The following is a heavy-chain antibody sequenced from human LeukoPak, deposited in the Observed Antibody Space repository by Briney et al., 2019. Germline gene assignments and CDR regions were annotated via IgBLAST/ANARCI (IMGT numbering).Heavy chain of an antibody. CDR1: DGSISTFY. Sequence: ASETLSLTCTVSDGSISTFYWSWIRQPPGKGLEWIGYIYYNGNAKYNPSLKSRVTISVGTSKNQFSLKLSSVTAADTAVYYCARLPYYDILTGYNNWFDPWGQGTLATVSS. CDR3: ARLPYYDILTGYNNWFDP. J-gene: IGHJ5*02. D-gene: IGHD3-9*01. V-gene: IGHV4-59*12. CDR2: IYYNGNA.